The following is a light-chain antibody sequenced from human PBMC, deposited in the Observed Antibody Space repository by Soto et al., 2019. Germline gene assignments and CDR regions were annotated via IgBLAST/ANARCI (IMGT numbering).Light chain of an antibody. CDR3: QQCNSYPLT. J-gene: IGKJ4*01. CDR1: QSISSC. V-gene: IGKV1-5*03. Sequence: DNQMTQSPSTLSASVGDRVTITCRAIQSISSCLAWYQQKPGKAPKLLIYKASSLESGEKKRFSGSGSGTEFTLIIRSLQPDDFATYYCQQCNSYPLTCGGGTKVAIK. CDR2: KAS.